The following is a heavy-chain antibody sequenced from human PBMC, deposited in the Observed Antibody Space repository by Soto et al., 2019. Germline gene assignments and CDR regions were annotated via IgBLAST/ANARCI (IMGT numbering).Heavy chain of an antibody. CDR2: SKSKINGGTT. CDR3: TTDSIFTMILVGFDF. J-gene: IGHJ4*01. Sequence: VRPRTLSRAVLGFTFSTAWINCVLQAPGKELEWVGRSKSKINGGTTDFAASVKGRFAISRDDSTDMVYLQMNSLKPEDTAMYYCTTDSIFTMILVGFDFWGNGTLVTVSS. D-gene: IGHD3-22*01. CDR1: GFTFSTAW. V-gene: IGHV3-15*07.